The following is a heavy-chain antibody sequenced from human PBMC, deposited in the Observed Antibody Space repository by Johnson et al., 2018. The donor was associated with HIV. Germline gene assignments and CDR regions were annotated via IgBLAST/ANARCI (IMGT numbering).Heavy chain of an antibody. Sequence: VQLVESGGGLVQPGRSLRLSCAASGFTFDDYAMHWVRQAPGKGLEWVSVIYSGGSTYYADSVQGRFTIPRDNSKNTLYLQMNSLRAEDTAVYYCARDGTRLEQWLHGAGAFDIWGQGTMVTVSS. CDR2: IYSGGST. CDR1: GFTFDDYA. D-gene: IGHD6-19*01. CDR3: ARDGTRLEQWLHGAGAFDI. J-gene: IGHJ3*02. V-gene: IGHV3-66*01.